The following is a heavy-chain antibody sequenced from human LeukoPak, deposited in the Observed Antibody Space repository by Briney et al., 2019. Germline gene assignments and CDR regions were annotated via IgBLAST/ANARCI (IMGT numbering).Heavy chain of an antibody. D-gene: IGHD3-22*01. CDR2: IYDSGST. CDR3: ARQGPGYYDSSGPTRYYFDY. J-gene: IGHJ4*02. V-gene: IGHV4-39*01. CDR1: GGSIRSSYYY. Sequence: PSETLSLTCTVSGGSIRSSYYYWGWIRQPPGKGLEWIGSIYDSGSTNYNPSLKSRVTISVDTSKNQFSLKLSSVTAADTAVYYCARQGPGYYDSSGPTRYYFDYWGQGTLVTVSS.